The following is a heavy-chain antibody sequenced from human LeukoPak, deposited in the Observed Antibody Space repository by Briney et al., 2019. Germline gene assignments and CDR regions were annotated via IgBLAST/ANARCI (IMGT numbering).Heavy chain of an antibody. CDR3: ARARRMYCSSTSCYLVY. J-gene: IGHJ4*02. D-gene: IGHD2-2*01. Sequence: ASVKVSCKASGYTFTSYDINWVRQATGQGLEWMGWMNPNSGNTGYAQKFQGRVTMTRNTSISTAYVELSSLRSEDTAVYYCARARRMYCSSTSCYLVYWGQGTLVTVSS. CDR2: MNPNSGNT. V-gene: IGHV1-8*01. CDR1: GYTFTSYD.